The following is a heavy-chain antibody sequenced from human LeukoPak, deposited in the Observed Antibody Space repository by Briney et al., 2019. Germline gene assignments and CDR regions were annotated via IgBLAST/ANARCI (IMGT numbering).Heavy chain of an antibody. J-gene: IGHJ4*02. D-gene: IGHD5-18*01. CDR3: ARAMDTAMGPHFDY. Sequence: GGSLRLSCAASGFTFSGYSMHWVRQAPGKGLNWVAFTSSDGNNQYYADSVKGRFIISRGNSKNTLYLQVNSLRPEDTAVYYCARAMDTAMGPHFDYWGQGTLVTVSS. CDR2: TSSDGNNQ. V-gene: IGHV3-30*04. CDR1: GFTFSGYS.